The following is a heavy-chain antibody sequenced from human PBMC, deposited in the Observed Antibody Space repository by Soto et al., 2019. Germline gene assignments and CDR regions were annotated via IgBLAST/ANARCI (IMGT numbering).Heavy chain of an antibody. CDR3: ARGGTVTTSPYYYGMDV. CDR2: INPSGGST. Sequence: QVQLVQSGAEVKKPGASVKVSCKASGYTFTSYYMHWVRQAPGQGLEWMGIINPSGGSTSYAQKFQGRVTMTRDTSRSTVYMELSSLRSEDTAVYYCARGGTVTTSPYYYGMDVWGQGTTVTVSS. D-gene: IGHD4-17*01. CDR1: GYTFTSYY. V-gene: IGHV1-46*01. J-gene: IGHJ6*02.